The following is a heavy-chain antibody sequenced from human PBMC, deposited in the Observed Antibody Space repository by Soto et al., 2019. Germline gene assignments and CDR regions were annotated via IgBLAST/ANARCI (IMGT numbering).Heavy chain of an antibody. Sequence: SETLSLTCTVSGGSVSSNDYYWGWIRQPPAKGLEWIGNIDYNGVTSYNPSLKTRVTISRDTSKNQFSLRLTSVTAADTALDSCGKVLVAATKNTYSDSWGPGILVTVSS. D-gene: IGHD2-15*01. J-gene: IGHJ4*02. CDR3: GKVLVAATKNTYSDS. CDR2: IDYNGVT. CDR1: GGSVSSNDYY. V-gene: IGHV4-39*01.